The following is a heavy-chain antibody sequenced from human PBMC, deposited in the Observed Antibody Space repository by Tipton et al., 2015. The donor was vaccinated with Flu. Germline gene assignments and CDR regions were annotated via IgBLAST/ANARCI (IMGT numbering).Heavy chain of an antibody. J-gene: IGHJ3*02. CDR3: ARGGVPTNYYDISGYYLYAFDI. V-gene: IGHV1-18*01. D-gene: IGHD3-22*01. Sequence: QVQLVQSGAEVKKPGASVKVSCKASGYTFTSYGISWVRQAPGQGLEWMGWISAYNGNTNYAQKLQGRVTMTTDTSTSTAYMELRSLGSDDTAVYYCARGGVPTNYYDISGYYLYAFDIWGQGTMVTVSS. CDR1: GYTFTSYG. CDR2: ISAYNGNT.